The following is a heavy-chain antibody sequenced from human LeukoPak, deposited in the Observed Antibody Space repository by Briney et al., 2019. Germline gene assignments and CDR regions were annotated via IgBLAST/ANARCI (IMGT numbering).Heavy chain of an antibody. V-gene: IGHV4-39*07. CDR2: IYDSGST. Sequence: PSETLSLTCTVSGGSIRSSYYYWGWIRQPPGKGLEWIGSIYDSGSTYYNPSLKSRVTISVDSSKNQFSLNLSSVTAADTAVYYCARTIAADGTYWFDPWGQGTLVTVSS. CDR3: ARTIAADGTYWFDP. D-gene: IGHD6-13*01. CDR1: GGSIRSSYYY. J-gene: IGHJ5*02.